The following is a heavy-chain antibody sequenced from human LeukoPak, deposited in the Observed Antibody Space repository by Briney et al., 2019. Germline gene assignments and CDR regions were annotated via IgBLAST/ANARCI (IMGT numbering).Heavy chain of an antibody. Sequence: SETLSLTCAVYGGSFSGYYWSWIRQPPGKGLEWIGEINHSGSTNYNPSLKSRVTISVDTSKNQFSLKLSSVTAADTAVYYCARGRGSDFDYWGQGTLVTVS. CDR2: INHSGST. V-gene: IGHV4-34*01. CDR3: ARGRGSDFDY. CDR1: GGSFSGYY. D-gene: IGHD6-25*01. J-gene: IGHJ4*02.